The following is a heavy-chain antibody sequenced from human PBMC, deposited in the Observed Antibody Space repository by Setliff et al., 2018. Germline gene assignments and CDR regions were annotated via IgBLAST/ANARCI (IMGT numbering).Heavy chain of an antibody. CDR1: GFTFSFYS. D-gene: IGHD3-3*01. CDR2: ISSGSNSI. CDR3: GRDLSGRSDH. V-gene: IGHV3-48*01. J-gene: IGHJ4*02. Sequence: PGGSLRLSCAASGFTFSFYSMNWVRQAPGKGLEWISYISSGSNSIDYADPVKGRFTIFRDNAKNSLYLQMNSLRAEDTAVYYCGRDLSGRSDHWGQGTLVTVSS.